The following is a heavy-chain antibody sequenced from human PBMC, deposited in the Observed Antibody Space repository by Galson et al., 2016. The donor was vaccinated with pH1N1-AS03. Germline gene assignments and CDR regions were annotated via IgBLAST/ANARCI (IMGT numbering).Heavy chain of an antibody. CDR2: IKQDGSEK. CDR1: GFTFNRSW. J-gene: IGHJ4*02. V-gene: IGHV3-7*01. D-gene: IGHD2-8*01. CDR3: FEINNG. Sequence: SLRLSCAASGFTFNRSWMNWVRQAPGKGLEWVANIKQDGSEKYYVDSVKGRFTISRDNAKNSLYLQMNGLRAEDTAVYYCFEINNGGGQGTLVTVSS.